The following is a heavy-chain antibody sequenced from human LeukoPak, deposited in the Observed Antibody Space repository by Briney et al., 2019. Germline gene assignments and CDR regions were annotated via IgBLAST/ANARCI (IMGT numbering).Heavy chain of an antibody. D-gene: IGHD2-15*01. CDR2: IKQDGSEK. V-gene: IGHV3-7*04. CDR3: AREHRGVVVVAATLDY. CDR1: GFTFSSYW. Sequence: GGSLRLSCAASGFTFSSYWMSWVRQAPGKGLEWVANIKQDGSEKYYVDSVKGRFTISRDNAKNSLYLQMNSPRAEDTAVYYCAREHRGVVVVAATLDYWGQGTLVTVSS. J-gene: IGHJ4*02.